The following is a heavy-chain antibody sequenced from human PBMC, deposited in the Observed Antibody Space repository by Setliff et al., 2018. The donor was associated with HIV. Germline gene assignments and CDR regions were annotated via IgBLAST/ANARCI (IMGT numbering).Heavy chain of an antibody. CDR2: IRYDDTFK. Sequence: PGESLKISCAASGFTFSTYGMHWVRQAPGKGLEWVAFIRYDDTFKHYVDSVKGRFTISRDNSKNTVSLQMNSLRVEDTAVYYCAKVLPSHTDGAFDIWGQGTMVTVSS. CDR3: AKVLPSHTDGAFDI. CDR1: GFTFSTYG. V-gene: IGHV3-30*02. J-gene: IGHJ3*02. D-gene: IGHD4-17*01.